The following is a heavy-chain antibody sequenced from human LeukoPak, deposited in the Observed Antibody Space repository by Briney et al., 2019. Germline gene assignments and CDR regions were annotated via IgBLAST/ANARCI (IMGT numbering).Heavy chain of an antibody. CDR2: ISNDGSNE. D-gene: IGHD3-16*01. CDR3: AKELSNAYYYSFDY. J-gene: IGHJ4*02. V-gene: IGHV3-30*18. CDR1: GFSFCSYG. Sequence: GGSLRLSCAASGFSFCSYGMHWVRQAPGKGLEWVAVISNDGSNEYYADSVKGRFTISRDNSKNTLYLQMNSLRAEDTAVYYCAKELSNAYYYSFDYWGQGTLVTVFS.